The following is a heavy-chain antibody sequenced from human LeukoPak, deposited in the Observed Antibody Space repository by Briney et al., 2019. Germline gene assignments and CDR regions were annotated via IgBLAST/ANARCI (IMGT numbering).Heavy chain of an antibody. CDR3: XXXXXXXSSWGPPPWFDP. CDR1: GYTFTSYG. V-gene: IGHV1-18*01. D-gene: IGHD6-13*01. CDR2: ISAYNGNT. J-gene: IGHJ5*02. Sequence: GASVKVSCTASGYTFTSYGISWVRQAPGQGLEWMGWISAYNGNTNYAQKLQGRVTMTTDTSTSTAYMELRSLRSDDTAVYYCXXXXXXXSSWGPPPWFDPWGQGTLVTVSS.